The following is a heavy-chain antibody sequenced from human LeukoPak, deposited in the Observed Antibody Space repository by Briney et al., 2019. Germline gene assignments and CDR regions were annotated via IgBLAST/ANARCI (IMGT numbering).Heavy chain of an antibody. Sequence: PSETLSLTCAVYGGSFSGYYWSWIRQPPGKGLEWIGEINHSGSTNYNPSLKSRVTISVDTSKNQFSLKLSSVTAADTAVYYCARVYFKGLWFGPLGGRYYFDYWGQGALVTVSS. CDR2: INHSGST. V-gene: IGHV4-34*01. J-gene: IGHJ4*02. D-gene: IGHD3-10*01. CDR3: ARVYFKGLWFGPLGGRYYFDY. CDR1: GGSFSGYY.